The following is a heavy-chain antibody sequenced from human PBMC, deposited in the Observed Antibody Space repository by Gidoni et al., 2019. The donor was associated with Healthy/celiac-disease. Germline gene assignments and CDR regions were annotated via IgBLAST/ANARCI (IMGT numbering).Heavy chain of an antibody. V-gene: IGHV3-53*01. J-gene: IGHJ6*03. D-gene: IGHD2-15*01. Sequence: EVQLVESGGGLIQPGGSLRLSCAASGFTVSRNYMSWVRQAPGKGLEWVSVIYSGGSTYYADSVKGRVTISRDNSKNTLYLQMNSLRAEDTAVYYCARLGYCSGGSCYDYYYYMDVWGKGTTVTVSS. CDR2: IYSGGST. CDR1: GFTVSRNY. CDR3: ARLGYCSGGSCYDYYYYMDV.